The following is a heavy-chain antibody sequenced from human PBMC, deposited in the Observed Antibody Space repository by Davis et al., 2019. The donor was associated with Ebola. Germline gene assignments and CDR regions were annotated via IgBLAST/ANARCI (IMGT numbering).Heavy chain of an antibody. CDR1: GGSIDSHY. J-gene: IGHJ3*01. D-gene: IGHD3-3*01. CDR2: ISYRGST. Sequence: PSETLSLTCTVSGGSIDSHYWSWIRQPPGKGLEWIGYISYRGSTNYNPSLKSRLTISVDTSKKLFSLNLTSVTAADTAVYYCARGRGVTVFGVETIEAFDVWGLGTLVTVSS. V-gene: IGHV4-59*11. CDR3: ARGRGVTVFGVETIEAFDV.